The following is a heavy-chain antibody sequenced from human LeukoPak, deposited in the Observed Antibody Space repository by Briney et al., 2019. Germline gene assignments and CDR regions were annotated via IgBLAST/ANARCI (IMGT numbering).Heavy chain of an antibody. V-gene: IGHV3-53*01. CDR1: GFTVSSNY. CDR3: ARGGSGDTFDI. Sequence: GGSLRLSCAASGFTVSSNYMSWVRQAPGKGLEWVSVIYGGGSTDYADSVKGRFTISRDNLKNTLYLQMNSLRAEDTAVYYCARGGSGDTFDIWGQGTMVTVSS. CDR2: IYGGGST. J-gene: IGHJ3*02. D-gene: IGHD1-26*01.